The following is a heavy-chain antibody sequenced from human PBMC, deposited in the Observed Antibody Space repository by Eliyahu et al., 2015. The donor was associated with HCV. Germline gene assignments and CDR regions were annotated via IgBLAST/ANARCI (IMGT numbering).Heavy chain of an antibody. J-gene: IGHJ6*03. D-gene: IGHD6-13*01. CDR3: TRVRSSPLNIYYYYMDV. CDR1: GFPFGVSP. V-gene: IGHV3-49*03. CDR2: ARSKTYGGTM. Sequence: EEQLMESGGGLVQPGRSLRLXCTASGFPFGVSPMNWFRQAPGKGLEWVGLARSKTYGGTMDYAASVQGRFTISRDDSKSIAYLXMNSLETEDTAVYYCTRVRSSPLNIYYYYMDVWGKGTTVTVSS.